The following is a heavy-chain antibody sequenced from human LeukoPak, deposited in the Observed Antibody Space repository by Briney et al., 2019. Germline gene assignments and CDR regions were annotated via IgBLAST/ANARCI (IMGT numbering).Heavy chain of an antibody. CDR3: ARAKYYYGSGSYLDV. Sequence: SETLSLTCTVSGASITSSDYYWGWIRQPPGKGLEWIGYIHYSGSTNYNPSLKSRVTISVDTSKNQFSLKLSSVTAADTAVYYCARAKYYYGSGSYLDVWGKGTTVTVSS. V-gene: IGHV4-61*08. D-gene: IGHD3-10*01. CDR1: GASITSSDYY. J-gene: IGHJ6*04. CDR2: IHYSGST.